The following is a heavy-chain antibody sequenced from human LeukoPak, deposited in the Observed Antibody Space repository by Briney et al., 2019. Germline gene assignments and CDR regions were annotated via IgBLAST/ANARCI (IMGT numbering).Heavy chain of an antibody. Sequence: GESLKISCQAFGYDFNNYWIGWVRQMPGKGLEWMGSIYPGDAETTYNPSFQGQVTISADKSISTAYLQWSSLKASDTAMYYCARHGYSSSWSYSNNWFDPWGQGTLVTVSS. V-gene: IGHV5-51*01. J-gene: IGHJ5*02. D-gene: IGHD6-13*01. CDR3: ARHGYSSSWSYSNNWFDP. CDR1: GYDFNNYW. CDR2: IYPGDAET.